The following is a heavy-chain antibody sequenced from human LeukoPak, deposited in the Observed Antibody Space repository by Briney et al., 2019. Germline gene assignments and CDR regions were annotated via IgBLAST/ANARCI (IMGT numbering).Heavy chain of an antibody. CDR2: ISYSGSPI. V-gene: IGHV3-11*01. CDR3: ARSANSSYGSGAGIFDFDY. D-gene: IGHD3-10*01. CDR1: GFTFSDYY. J-gene: IGHJ4*02. Sequence: GGSLRLSCAASGFTFSDYYMSWIRQAPGTGLEWLSYISYSGSPIYYADSVKGRFTISRDNAKNSLYLQMNSLRAEDTAVYYCARSANSSYGSGAGIFDFDYWGQGTLVTVSS.